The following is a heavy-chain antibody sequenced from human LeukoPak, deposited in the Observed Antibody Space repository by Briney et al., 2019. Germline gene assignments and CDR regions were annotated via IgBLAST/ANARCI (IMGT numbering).Heavy chain of an antibody. CDR3: ARDRGDYCSGGSCYYDYYYYGMDV. CDR2: IYYSGST. J-gene: IGHJ6*02. CDR1: GGSISSYY. D-gene: IGHD2-15*01. V-gene: IGHV4-59*01. Sequence: SETLSLTCTVSGGSISSYYWSWIRQPPGKGLEWIGYIYYSGSTNYNPSLTSRVTISVDTSKNQFSLKLGSVTAADTAVYYCARDRGDYCSGGSCYYDYYYYGMDVWGQGTTVTVSS.